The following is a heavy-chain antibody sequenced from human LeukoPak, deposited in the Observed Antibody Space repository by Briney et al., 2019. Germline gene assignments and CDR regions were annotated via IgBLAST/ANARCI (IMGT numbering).Heavy chain of an antibody. V-gene: IGHV3-7*01. CDR1: GFDFSDFW. J-gene: IGHJ5*02. CDR3: ARDPCGSTTCYLKS. CDR2: IKQDGSER. Sequence: GGSLRLSCAASGFDFSDFWMSWVRQAPGKGLEWVANIKQDGSERYYLDSVKGRFTFSRDNTRNSLYLQMNSLRAEDTAVYYCARDPCGSTTCYLKSWGQGTLVTVSS. D-gene: IGHD2-2*01.